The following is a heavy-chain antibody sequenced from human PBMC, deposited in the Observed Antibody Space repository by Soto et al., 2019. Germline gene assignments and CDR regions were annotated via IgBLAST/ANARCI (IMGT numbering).Heavy chain of an antibody. J-gene: IGHJ6*02. Sequence: SVKVSCKASGGTFSSYAISWVRQAPGQGPEWMGGIIPIFGTANYAQKFQGRVTITADESTSTAYMELSSLRSEDTAVYYCARVGDSSGYYYYYYGMDVWGQGTTVTVSS. V-gene: IGHV1-69*13. D-gene: IGHD3-22*01. CDR2: IIPIFGTA. CDR3: ARVGDSSGYYYYYYGMDV. CDR1: GGTFSSYA.